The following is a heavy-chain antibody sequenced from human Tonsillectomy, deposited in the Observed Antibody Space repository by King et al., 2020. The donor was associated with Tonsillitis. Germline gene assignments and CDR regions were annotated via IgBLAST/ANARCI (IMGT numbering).Heavy chain of an antibody. J-gene: IGHJ4*02. D-gene: IGHD6-19*01. CDR2: IYYSGST. CDR3: ARLRQWLNPFDY. Sequence: QLQESGPGLVKPSETLSLTCTVSVDSISRSSYYWGWIRQPPGKGLEWMGGIYYSGSTYYNPSLTSRVIISVDTSKNQFSLKLSSVTAADTAVYYCARLRQWLNPFDYWGQGTLVTVSS. V-gene: IGHV4-39*01. CDR1: VDSISRSSYY.